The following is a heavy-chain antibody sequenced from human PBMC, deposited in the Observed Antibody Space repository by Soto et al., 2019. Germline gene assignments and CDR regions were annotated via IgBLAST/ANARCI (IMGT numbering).Heavy chain of an antibody. J-gene: IGHJ3*02. D-gene: IGHD3-3*01. Sequence: GESLKISCKGSGYSFTSYWIGWVRQMPGKGLEWMGIIYPGDSDTRYSPSFQVQVTISADKSISTAYLQWSSLKASDTAMYYCARRRAITIFGVVISRDAFDIWGQGTMVTVSS. CDR2: IYPGDSDT. V-gene: IGHV5-51*01. CDR3: ARRRAITIFGVVISRDAFDI. CDR1: GYSFTSYW.